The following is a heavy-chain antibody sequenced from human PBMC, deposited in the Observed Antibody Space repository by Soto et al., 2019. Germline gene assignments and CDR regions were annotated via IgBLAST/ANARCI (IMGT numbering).Heavy chain of an antibody. CDR1: GRSISSYY. CDR3: AREVRGVLITGSNWFDP. CDR2: IYNSGTT. J-gene: IGHJ5*02. V-gene: IGHV4-59*12. D-gene: IGHD3-10*01. Sequence: SLTCTVSGRSISSYYWSWIRQPPGKALEWIGHIYNSGTTNYNPSLKSRVTISVDTSKNQFSLKLNSVTAADTAVYYCAREVRGVLITGSNWFDPWGQGTLVTVSS.